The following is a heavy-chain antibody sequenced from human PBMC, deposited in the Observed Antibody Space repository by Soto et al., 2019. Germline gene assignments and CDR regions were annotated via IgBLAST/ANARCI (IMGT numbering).Heavy chain of an antibody. CDR1: GGSISSGDYY. CDR3: ARGGHTLVRGSSDY. CDR2: IYYSGST. J-gene: IGHJ4*02. Sequence: SETLSLTCTVSGGSISSGDYYWSWIRQPPGKGLEWIGYIYYSGSTYYNPSLKSRVTISVDTSKNQFSLKLSSVTAADTAVYYCARGGHTLVRGSSDYWGQGTLVTVS. D-gene: IGHD6-13*01. V-gene: IGHV4-30-4*01.